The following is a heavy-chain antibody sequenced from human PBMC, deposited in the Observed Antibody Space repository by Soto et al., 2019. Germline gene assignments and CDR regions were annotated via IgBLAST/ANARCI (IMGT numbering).Heavy chain of an antibody. CDR1: GYTFTSYA. CDR2: INAGNGNT. CDR3: ARDIVVVPAAIRDRLYYFDY. V-gene: IGHV1-3*01. D-gene: IGHD2-2*01. Sequence: ASVKVSCKASGYTFTSYAMHWVRQAPGQRLEWMGWINAGNGNTNYSQKFQGRVTMTTDTSTSTAYMELRSLRSDDTAVYYCARDIVVVPAAIRDRLYYFDYWGQGTLVTVSS. J-gene: IGHJ4*02.